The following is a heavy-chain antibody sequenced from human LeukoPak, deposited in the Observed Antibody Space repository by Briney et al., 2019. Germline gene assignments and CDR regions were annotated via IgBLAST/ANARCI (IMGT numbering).Heavy chain of an antibody. V-gene: IGHV4-34*01. Sequence: SETLSLTCAVYGVSFSGYYWSWIRQPPGKGLEWIGEINHSGSTNYNPSLKSRVTISVDTSKNQFSQKLSSVTAADTAVYYCARAPSIVASPYFDYWGQGTLVTVSS. CDR2: INHSGST. CDR1: GVSFSGYY. D-gene: IGHD5-12*01. CDR3: ARAPSIVASPYFDY. J-gene: IGHJ4*02.